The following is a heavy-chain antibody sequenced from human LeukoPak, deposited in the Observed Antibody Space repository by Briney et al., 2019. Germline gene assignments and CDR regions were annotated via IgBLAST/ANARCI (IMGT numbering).Heavy chain of an antibody. CDR1: GFTFSSYW. J-gene: IGHJ6*03. CDR2: INSDGGST. Sequence: QSGGSLRLSCAASGFTFSSYWMHWVRQAPGKGLVWVSRINSDGGSTSYADSVKGRFTISRDNAKNTLYLQMNSLRAEDTAVYYCAKGGRSDFWSGFDYYYYYYMDVWGKGTTVTVSS. D-gene: IGHD3-3*01. CDR3: AKGGRSDFWSGFDYYYYYYMDV. V-gene: IGHV3-74*01.